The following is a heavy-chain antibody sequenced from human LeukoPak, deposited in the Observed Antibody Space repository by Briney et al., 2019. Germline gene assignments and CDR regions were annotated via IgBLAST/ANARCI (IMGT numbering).Heavy chain of an antibody. CDR3: ARLFGSGSPQFFDY. CDR1: VGSFSTSHYF. CDR2: IYYSGAT. D-gene: IGHD3-10*01. Sequence: SETLSLTCTVSVGSFSTSHYFWGWIRQPPGKGLEWIGSIYYSGATYYNPSLKSRVTLSVDTSKNQFSLKLSSVTAADTAVYYCARLFGSGSPQFFDYWGQGTLVTVSS. J-gene: IGHJ4*02. V-gene: IGHV4-39*01.